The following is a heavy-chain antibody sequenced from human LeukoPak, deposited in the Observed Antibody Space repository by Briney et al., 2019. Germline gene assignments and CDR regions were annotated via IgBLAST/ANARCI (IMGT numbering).Heavy chain of an antibody. Sequence: PSETLSLTCTVSDDSISNTNFYWAWIRQPPGKGLEWIGNIHYRRIASYTPSLRSRVTISVDTPKSQFSLRLTSVTAADTAVYYCARQVPGPHNYYGMDVWGQGTTVTVSS. CDR1: DDSISNTNFY. CDR2: IHYRRIA. V-gene: IGHV4-39*01. J-gene: IGHJ6*02. CDR3: ARQVPGPHNYYGMDV. D-gene: IGHD1-1*01.